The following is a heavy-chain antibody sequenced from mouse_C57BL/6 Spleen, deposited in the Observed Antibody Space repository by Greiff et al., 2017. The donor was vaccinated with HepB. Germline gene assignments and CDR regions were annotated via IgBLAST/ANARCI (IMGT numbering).Heavy chain of an antibody. Sequence: VQLQQSGPELVKPGASVKMSCKASGYTFTDYNMHWVKQSHGKSLEWIGYINPNNGGTSYNQKFKGKATLTVYKSSSTAYMELRSLTSEDSAVYYCARAGLRRPFDYWGQGTTLTVSS. J-gene: IGHJ2*01. CDR1: GYTFTDYN. CDR2: INPNNGGT. V-gene: IGHV1-22*01. D-gene: IGHD2-4*01. CDR3: ARAGLRRPFDY.